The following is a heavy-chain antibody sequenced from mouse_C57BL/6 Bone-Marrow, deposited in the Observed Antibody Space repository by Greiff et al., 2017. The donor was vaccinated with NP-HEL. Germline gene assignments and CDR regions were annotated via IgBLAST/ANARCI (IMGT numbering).Heavy chain of an antibody. CDR2: IYPGGGYT. D-gene: IGHD2-1*01. V-gene: IGHV1-63*01. J-gene: IGHJ2*01. Sequence: QVQLQQSGAELVRPGTSVKMSCKASGYTFTNYWIGWAKQRPGHGLEWIGDIYPGGGYTNYNEKFKGKATLTADKSSSTAYMQLSSLTSEDSALKYCARGGYGNYYFDYWGQGTTLTVSS. CDR3: ARGGYGNYYFDY. CDR1: GYTFTNYW.